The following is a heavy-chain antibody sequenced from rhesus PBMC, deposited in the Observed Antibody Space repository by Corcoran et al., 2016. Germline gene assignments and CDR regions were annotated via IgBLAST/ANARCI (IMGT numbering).Heavy chain of an antibody. Sequence: QVQLQESGPGLGKPSETLSLTCAVSGGSISSNYWSWIPHPPGKGLEWIGRIYGSGGSTDYNPSLKSRVTISTDTSKNQFSLKLSSVTAADTAVYYCARRAVGYGYRYWGQGVLVTVSS. D-gene: IGHD5-36*01. CDR2: IYGSGGST. CDR3: ARRAVGYGYRY. CDR1: GGSISSNY. V-gene: IGHV4-160*01. J-gene: IGHJ4*01.